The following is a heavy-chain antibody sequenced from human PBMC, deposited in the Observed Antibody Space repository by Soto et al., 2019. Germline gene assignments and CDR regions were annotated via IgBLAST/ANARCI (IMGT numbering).Heavy chain of an antibody. Sequence: GESLKISCKGSGYSFTTYWLAWVRQMPGKGLEYMGIIYPGDSDSRYSPAFQGQVTISADKSINTAYLQWTSLKASDTAIYYCARSRVSTPRLEDPFDIWGQGTRVTVSS. CDR2: IYPGDSDS. CDR3: ARSRVSTPRLEDPFDI. D-gene: IGHD5-12*01. J-gene: IGHJ3*02. V-gene: IGHV5-51*01. CDR1: GYSFTTYW.